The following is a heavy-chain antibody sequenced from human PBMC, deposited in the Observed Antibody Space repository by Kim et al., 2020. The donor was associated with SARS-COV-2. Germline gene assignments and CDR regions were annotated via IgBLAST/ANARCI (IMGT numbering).Heavy chain of an antibody. CDR2: TT. Sequence: TTEYAAPVKGRFTISRDDSKNTLYLQMNSLKTEDTAVYYCTTDGAYYAYYWGQGTLVTVSS. J-gene: IGHJ4*02. V-gene: IGHV3-15*01. CDR3: TTDGAYYAYY. D-gene: IGHD2-2*01.